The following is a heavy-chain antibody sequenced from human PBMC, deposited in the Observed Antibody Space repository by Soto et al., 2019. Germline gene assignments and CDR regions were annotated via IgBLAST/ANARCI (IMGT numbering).Heavy chain of an antibody. Sequence: EVQLLESGGGLVQPGGSLRLSCAASGFTFSSYAMSWVRQAPGKGLEWVSAISGSGGSTYYADSVKGRFTISRDNSKNTLYLQMNSLRAEDTAVYYCAKFSILITMVRGVMGVDDYWGQGTLVTVSS. CDR1: GFTFSSYA. CDR3: AKFSILITMVRGVMGVDDY. V-gene: IGHV3-23*01. J-gene: IGHJ4*02. CDR2: ISGSGGST. D-gene: IGHD3-10*01.